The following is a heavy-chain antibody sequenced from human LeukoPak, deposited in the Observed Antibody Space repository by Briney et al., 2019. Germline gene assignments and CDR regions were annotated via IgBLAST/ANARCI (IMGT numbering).Heavy chain of an antibody. CDR3: AREKYDILTGYYPSDYGMDV. D-gene: IGHD3-9*01. Sequence: PSETLSLTCAVYGGSFSGYYWSWIRQPPGKGLEWIGEINHSGSTNYNPSLKSRVTISVDTSKNQFSLKLSSATAADTAVYYCAREKYDILTGYYPSDYGMDVWGKGTTVTVSS. J-gene: IGHJ6*04. CDR1: GGSFSGYY. V-gene: IGHV4-34*01. CDR2: INHSGST.